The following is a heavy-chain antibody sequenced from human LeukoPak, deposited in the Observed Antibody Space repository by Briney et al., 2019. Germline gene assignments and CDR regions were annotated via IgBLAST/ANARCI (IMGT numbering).Heavy chain of an antibody. CDR2: IHSTGST. V-gene: IGHV4-59*08. CDR3: ARHLDYYGSGSYEY. CDR1: GGSISSYY. D-gene: IGHD3-10*01. J-gene: IGHJ4*02. Sequence: KPSETLSLTCTVSGGSISSYYWSWIRQPPGKGLEWIGYIHSTGSTDYNPSLKSRVTMSVDTSKNQFSLKLGSVTAAGTAVYYCARHLDYYGSGSYEYWGQGTLVTVSS.